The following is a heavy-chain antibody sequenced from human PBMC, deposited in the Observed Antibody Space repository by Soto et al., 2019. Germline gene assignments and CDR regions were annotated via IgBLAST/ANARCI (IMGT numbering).Heavy chain of an antibody. Sequence: PSETLSLTCAVYGGSFSGYYWSWIRQPPGKGLEWIGEINHSGSTNYNPSLKSRVTISVDTSKNQFSLKLSSVTAADTAVYYCARELRYCSGGSCYAYYGMAVWGQGTTVTVSS. V-gene: IGHV4-34*01. J-gene: IGHJ6*02. CDR2: INHSGST. CDR3: ARELRYCSGGSCYAYYGMAV. D-gene: IGHD2-15*01. CDR1: GGSFSGYY.